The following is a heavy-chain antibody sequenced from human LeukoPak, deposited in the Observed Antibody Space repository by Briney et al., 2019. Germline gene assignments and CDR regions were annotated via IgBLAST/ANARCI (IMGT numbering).Heavy chain of an antibody. V-gene: IGHV6-1*01. Sequence: SQTLSLTCAISGDSVSSNSVTWNWIRQSPSRRLEWLGRTYYRSTWYNDYAVSVRGRITVNPDTSKSQFSLHLNSVTPEDTAVYYCARRLTQYDCFDPWGQGILVTVSS. CDR3: ARRLTQYDCFDP. CDR1: GDSVSSNSVT. CDR2: TYYRSTWYN. J-gene: IGHJ5*02. D-gene: IGHD2-2*01.